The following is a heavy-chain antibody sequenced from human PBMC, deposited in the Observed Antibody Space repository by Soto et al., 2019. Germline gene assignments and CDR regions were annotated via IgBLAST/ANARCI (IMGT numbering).Heavy chain of an antibody. Sequence: GGSLRLSCAASGFTFSSYSMNWVRQAPGKGLEWVSSISSSRSYIYYADSVKGRFHISRDNAKNSLYLQKNSMRAEAKAVYYCARDYYDKVYYFDYWGQGTLVTVSS. CDR1: GFTFSSYS. V-gene: IGHV3-21*01. CDR3: ARDYYDKVYYFDY. D-gene: IGHD3-22*01. CDR2: ISSSRSYI. J-gene: IGHJ4*02.